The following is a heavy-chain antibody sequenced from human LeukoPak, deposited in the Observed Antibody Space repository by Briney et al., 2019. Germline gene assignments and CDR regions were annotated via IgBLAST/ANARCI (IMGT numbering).Heavy chain of an antibody. CDR3: ARKDPGYTGYSDFDY. Sequence: SETLSLTCAVYGGSFSGYYWGWIRQPPGKGLEWIGEINHSGSTNYNPSLKSRVTISLDTSKTQFSLKLSSVTAADTAVYYCARKDPGYTGYSDFDYWGQGTLVTVSS. CDR1: GGSFSGYY. J-gene: IGHJ4*02. V-gene: IGHV4-34*01. CDR2: INHSGST. D-gene: IGHD5-12*01.